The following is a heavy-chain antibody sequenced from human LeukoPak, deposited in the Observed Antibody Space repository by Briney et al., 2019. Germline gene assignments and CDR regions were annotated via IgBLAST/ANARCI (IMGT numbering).Heavy chain of an antibody. CDR3: AKDKSYSSGWYAFDY. Sequence: PGRSLRLSCAASGFTFDDYAMHWVRHAPGKGLEWVSGISWNSGSIGYADSVKGRFTISRDNAKNSLYLQMNSLRAEDTALYYCAKDKSYSSGWYAFDYWGQGTLVTVSS. CDR2: ISWNSGSI. V-gene: IGHV3-9*01. D-gene: IGHD6-19*01. CDR1: GFTFDDYA. J-gene: IGHJ4*02.